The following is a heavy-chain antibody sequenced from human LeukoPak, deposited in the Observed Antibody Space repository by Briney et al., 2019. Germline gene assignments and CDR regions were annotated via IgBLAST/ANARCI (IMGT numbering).Heavy chain of an antibody. V-gene: IGHV3-30*03. CDR2: ISYDGSNK. J-gene: IGHJ3*02. CDR1: GFTFSSYG. Sequence: GRSLRLSCAASGFTFSSYGMHWVRQAPGKGLEWVAVISYDGSNKYYADSVKGRFTISRDNSKNTLYLQMNSLRAEDTAVYYCARDHGGGDFWSGYYDAFDIWGQGTMVTVSS. CDR3: ARDHGGGDFWSGYYDAFDI. D-gene: IGHD3-3*01.